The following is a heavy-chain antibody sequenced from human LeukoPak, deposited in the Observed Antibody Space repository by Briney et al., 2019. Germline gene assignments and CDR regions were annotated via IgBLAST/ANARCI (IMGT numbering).Heavy chain of an antibody. V-gene: IGHV4-4*02. J-gene: IGHJ4*02. CDR3: ASVLTGYSRYYFDY. CDR2: IYHSGST. D-gene: IGHD3-9*01. CDR1: GGSISSSNW. Sequence: SETLSLTCAVSGGSISSSNWWSWVRQPPGKGLEWIGEIYHSGSTNYNPSLTSRVTISVDKSKNQFSLKLSSVTAADTAVYYCASVLTGYSRYYFDYWGQGTLVTVSS.